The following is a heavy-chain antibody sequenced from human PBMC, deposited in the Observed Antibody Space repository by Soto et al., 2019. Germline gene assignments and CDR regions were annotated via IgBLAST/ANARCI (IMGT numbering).Heavy chain of an antibody. V-gene: IGHV4-34*01. J-gene: IGHJ5*01. Sequence: QVQLQQWGAGLLKPSETLSLTCAVYGGCFSGYYWSWIRQPPGKGLEWIGEINHSGSTNYNPSLKSRVTISVDTSKNQFSLKLSSVTAADTAVYYCARGVVGSWGQGTLVTVSS. CDR3: ARGVVGS. CDR2: INHSGST. CDR1: GGCFSGYY.